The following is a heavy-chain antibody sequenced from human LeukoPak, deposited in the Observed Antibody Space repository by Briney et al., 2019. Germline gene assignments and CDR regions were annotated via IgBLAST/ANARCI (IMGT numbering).Heavy chain of an antibody. V-gene: IGHV3-13*01. CDR1: GFTFNIYD. CDR3: ARDRRADYGVNDDAFDI. CDR2: IGTGTDT. D-gene: IGHD4/OR15-4a*01. J-gene: IGHJ3*02. Sequence: GGSLRLSCAASGFTFNIYDMHWVRQASGEGLEWVAHIGTGTDTHFSDSVKGRFTISRENARNSLYLHMNDLRPEDTAVYYCARDRRADYGVNDDAFDIWGHGTMVTVSS.